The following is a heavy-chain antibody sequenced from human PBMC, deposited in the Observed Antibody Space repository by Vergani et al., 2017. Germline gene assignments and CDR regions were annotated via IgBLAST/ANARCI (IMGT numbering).Heavy chain of an antibody. CDR2: IIPTFGTA. V-gene: IGHV1-69*13. J-gene: IGHJ3*01. Sequence: QVQLVQSGAEVKKPGSSVTVSCQGSEDAFSGYAVGWVRQAPGQGLEWMGRIIPTFGTAKYAQKFLGRVTITADTSTRTAFMEMTTLTYEDTALYYCARERVEDEPNDAFDVWGQGTMVTVSS. D-gene: IGHD1-1*01. CDR3: ARERVEDEPNDAFDV. CDR1: EDAFSGYA.